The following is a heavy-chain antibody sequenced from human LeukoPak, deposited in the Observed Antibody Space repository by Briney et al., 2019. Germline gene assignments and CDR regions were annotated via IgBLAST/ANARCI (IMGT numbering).Heavy chain of an antibody. Sequence: GGSLRLSCAVSGSTLSNYGMSWVRQAPGKGLEWVAGISGSGGTTNYGDSVKGRFTISRDNPKNTLFLHMNSLRAEDTAVYFCAKRGVVIRVILVGFHKEAYYFDSWGQGALVTVSS. D-gene: IGHD3-10*01. CDR3: AKRGVVIRVILVGFHKEAYYFDS. V-gene: IGHV3-23*01. CDR2: ISGSGGTT. J-gene: IGHJ4*02. CDR1: GSTLSNYG.